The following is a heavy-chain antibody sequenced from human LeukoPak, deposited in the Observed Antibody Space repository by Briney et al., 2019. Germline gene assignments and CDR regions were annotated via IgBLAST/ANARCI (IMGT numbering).Heavy chain of an antibody. J-gene: IGHJ4*02. CDR3: AKHPPSSPFWFDY. CDR1: GYTFTSYD. V-gene: IGHV1-8*01. D-gene: IGHD2-2*01. CDR2: MSPNSGNT. Sequence: ASVKVSCKASGYTFTSYDINWVRQATGQGFEWMGWMSPNSGNTGYAQKFQGRVTMTRSTSMSTAYMELRSLSSEDTAVYYCAKHPPSSPFWFDYWGQGTLVTVSS.